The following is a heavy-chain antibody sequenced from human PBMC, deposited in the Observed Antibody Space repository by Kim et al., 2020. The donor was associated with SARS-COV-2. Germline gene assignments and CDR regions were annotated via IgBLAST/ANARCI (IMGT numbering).Heavy chain of an antibody. CDR1: GYTFTSYA. J-gene: IGHJ4*02. CDR2: IDADNGNT. Sequence: ASVKVSCKASGYTFTSYAFHWVRQAPGQRLEWMGWIDADNGNTKYSQKFQGRVTITRDTSASTAYMELSSLRSEDTTVYYCARNEDYWGQGTLVTVSS. V-gene: IGHV1-3*01. CDR3: ARNEDY.